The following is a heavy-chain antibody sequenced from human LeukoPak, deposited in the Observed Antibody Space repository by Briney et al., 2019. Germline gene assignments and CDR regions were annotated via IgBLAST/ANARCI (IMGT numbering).Heavy chain of an antibody. Sequence: GGSLRLSCAASGFTFSSYEMNWVRQAPGKGLEWVAVISYDGSNKYYADSVKGRFTISRDNSKNTLYLQMNSLRAEDTAVYYCASGRGYDSSGYNWFDPWGQGTLVTVSS. J-gene: IGHJ5*02. CDR3: ASGRGYDSSGYNWFDP. CDR2: ISYDGSNK. D-gene: IGHD3-22*01. CDR1: GFTFSSYE. V-gene: IGHV3-30*04.